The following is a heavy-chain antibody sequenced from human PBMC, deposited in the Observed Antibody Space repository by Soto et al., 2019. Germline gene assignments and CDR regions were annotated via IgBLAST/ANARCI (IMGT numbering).Heavy chain of an antibody. CDR2: ISGYNGDT. CDR3: AKNGHPPYCCYGKDV. CDR1: GYIFTTYG. V-gene: IGHV1-18*01. D-gene: IGHD2-8*01. J-gene: IGHJ6*02. Sequence: ASVKVSCKASGYIFTTYGISWVRQAPGQGLEWTGWISGYNGDTNNAQKFQDRVTMTIDRSTTTAYLELRSLTSDDTAVYYCAKNGHPPYCCYGKDVWGQGTTVTVSS.